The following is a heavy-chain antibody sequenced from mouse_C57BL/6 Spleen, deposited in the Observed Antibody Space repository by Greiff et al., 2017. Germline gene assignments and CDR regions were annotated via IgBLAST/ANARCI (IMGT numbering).Heavy chain of an antibody. CDR3: ARGGTGGYFDY. CDR1: GYTFTDYY. V-gene: IGHV1-26*01. J-gene: IGHJ2*01. D-gene: IGHD3-3*01. Sequence: VQLQQSGPELVKPGASVKISCKASGYTFTDYYMNWVKQSHGKSLEWIGDINPNNGGTSYNQKFKGKATLTVDKSSSTAYMERRSLTSEDSAVYYCARGGTGGYFDYWGQGTTLTVSS. CDR2: INPNNGGT.